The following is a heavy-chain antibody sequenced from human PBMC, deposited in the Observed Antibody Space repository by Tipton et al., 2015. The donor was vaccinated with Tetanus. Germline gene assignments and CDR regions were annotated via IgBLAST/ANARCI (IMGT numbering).Heavy chain of an antibody. CDR3: AGSRDAAGVEPIFSFDV. CDR1: GASISGSGHY. Sequence: GLVKPSETLSLTCSVSGASISGSGHYWSWIRQSPGKRLEWIGYISHSGGTNYNPSLKNRVTISVDTSKNHFSLSLASVTAADTAVYYCAGSRDAAGVEPIFSFDVWGRGTLVTVSS. CDR2: ISHSGGT. V-gene: IGHV4-61*03. D-gene: IGHD1-14*01. J-gene: IGHJ3*01.